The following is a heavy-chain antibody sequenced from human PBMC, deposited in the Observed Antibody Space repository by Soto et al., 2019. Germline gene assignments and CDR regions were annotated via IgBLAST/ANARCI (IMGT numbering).Heavy chain of an antibody. Sequence: QVQLVQSGAEVKKPGSSVKVSCKASGGTFSSYAISWVRQAPGQGLEWMGGIIPIFGTANYAQKFQGRVTITADESTSTAYMELSSVRSEDTAVYYGARPXXXXXXXXXXXXXFDPWGQGTLVTVSS. CDR3: ARPXXXXXXXXXXXXXFDP. CDR1: GGTFSSYA. CDR2: IIPIFGTA. V-gene: IGHV1-69*12. J-gene: IGHJ5*02.